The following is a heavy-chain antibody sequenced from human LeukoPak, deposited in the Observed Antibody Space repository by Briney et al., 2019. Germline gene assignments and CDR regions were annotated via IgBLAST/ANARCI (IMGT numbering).Heavy chain of an antibody. V-gene: IGHV4-59*08. D-gene: IGHD2-15*01. CDR2: IFYTGNT. Sequence: SETLSLTCTVSGGSISGYYWTWIRQPPGEGLEWIGYIFYTGNTKYNPFLSSRLTLSVDAPNNQFALTLRSVTAADTAIYYCARLGHCSGGSCYFSDWGLGTLVTVAS. CDR3: ARLGHCSGGSCYFSD. CDR1: GGSISGYY. J-gene: IGHJ4*02.